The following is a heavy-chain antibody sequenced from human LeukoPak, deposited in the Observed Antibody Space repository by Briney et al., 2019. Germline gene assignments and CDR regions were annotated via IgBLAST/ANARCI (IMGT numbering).Heavy chain of an antibody. V-gene: IGHV4-59*08. Sequence: SETLSLTCTGSGGSMSPYHWGWIRQPPGKGREWTAYIYYSGSTNYNPSLNSRVTISVDTSKNQFSLRLSSVTAADTAIYYCARAVSGRFDYWGQGTLVTVSS. CDR3: ARAVSGRFDY. D-gene: IGHD6-19*01. J-gene: IGHJ4*02. CDR2: IYYSGST. CDR1: GGSMSPYH.